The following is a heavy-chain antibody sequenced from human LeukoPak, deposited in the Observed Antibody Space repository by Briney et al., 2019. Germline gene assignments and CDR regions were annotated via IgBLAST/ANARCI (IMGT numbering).Heavy chain of an antibody. CDR1: GFTFSDYY. CDR3: ASRYNWNGRDV. D-gene: IGHD1-1*01. Sequence: GGSLRLSCAASGFTFSDYYMSWIRQAPGKGLEWVSYISSSGSTIYYADSVKGRFTISRDSAKNSLYLQMNSLRAEDTAVYYCASRYNWNGRDVWGQGTTVTVSS. V-gene: IGHV3-11*01. J-gene: IGHJ6*02. CDR2: ISSSGSTI.